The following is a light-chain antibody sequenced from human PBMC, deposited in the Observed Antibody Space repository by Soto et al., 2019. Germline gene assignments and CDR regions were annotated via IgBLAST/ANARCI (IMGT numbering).Light chain of an antibody. J-gene: IGLJ3*02. Sequence: QAVVNQEPSFSVSPGRTVTLTCGLSSGSVSTNYYPSWYQQTPGQAPRTLIYSTNTRSSGVPDRFSGSILGNKAALTITGAQADDESDYYCVLYMGSGIWVFGGGTKVTVL. CDR1: SGSVSTNYY. CDR3: VLYMGSGIWV. CDR2: STN. V-gene: IGLV8-61*01.